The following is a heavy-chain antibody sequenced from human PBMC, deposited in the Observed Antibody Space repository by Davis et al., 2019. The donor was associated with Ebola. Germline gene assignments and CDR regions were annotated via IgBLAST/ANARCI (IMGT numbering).Heavy chain of an antibody. V-gene: IGHV3-21*01. CDR1: GFTFSSYS. D-gene: IGHD6-13*01. CDR2: ISSSSSYI. J-gene: IGHJ4*02. Sequence: PGGSLRLSCAASGFTFSSYSMNWVRQAPGKGLEWVSSISSSSSYIYYGDSVKGRFTISRDNALYLQMNSLRAEDTAVYYCATPSSSNRGYWGQGTLVTVSS. CDR3: ATPSSSNRGY.